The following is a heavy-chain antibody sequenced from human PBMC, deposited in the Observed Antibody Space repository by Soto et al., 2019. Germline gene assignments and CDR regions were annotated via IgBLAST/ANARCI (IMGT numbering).Heavy chain of an antibody. CDR1: GFTVSTKY. CDR3: ARDPWAADY. D-gene: IGHD3-16*01. Sequence: PGGSLRLSCAASGFTVSTKYMSWVRQAPGKGLEWVSVIYSGGSTFYADSVRGRFTISRDNSKNTVNIQMNSLRAEDTAVYYCARDPWAADYWGQGTLVTVSS. J-gene: IGHJ4*02. CDR2: IYSGGST. V-gene: IGHV3-66*01.